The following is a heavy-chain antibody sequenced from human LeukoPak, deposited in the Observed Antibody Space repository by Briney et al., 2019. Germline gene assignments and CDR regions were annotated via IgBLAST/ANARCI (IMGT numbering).Heavy chain of an antibody. Sequence: GRSLRLSCAASGFTFDDYAMHWVRQAPGKGLEWVSGISWNSGSIGYGDSVKGRFTISRDNAKNSLYLQMNSLRAEDTALYYCAKGLGYSYGYFDYWGQGTLVTVSS. V-gene: IGHV3-9*01. CDR1: GFTFDDYA. CDR2: ISWNSGSI. J-gene: IGHJ4*02. D-gene: IGHD5-18*01. CDR3: AKGLGYSYGYFDY.